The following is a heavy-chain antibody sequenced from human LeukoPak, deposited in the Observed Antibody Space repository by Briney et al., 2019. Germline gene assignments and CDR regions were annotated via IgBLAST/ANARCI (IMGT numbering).Heavy chain of an antibody. Sequence: SAKVSCKASGFTFTSSAMQWVRQARGQRLEWIGWIVVGSGNTNYAQNFQERVTITRDMSTSTAYMELSSLRSEDTAVYYCAANTPRVVREDAFDIWGQGTMVTVSS. CDR1: GFTFTSSA. CDR3: AANTPRVVREDAFDI. CDR2: IVVGSGNT. V-gene: IGHV1-58*02. D-gene: IGHD2-21*01. J-gene: IGHJ3*02.